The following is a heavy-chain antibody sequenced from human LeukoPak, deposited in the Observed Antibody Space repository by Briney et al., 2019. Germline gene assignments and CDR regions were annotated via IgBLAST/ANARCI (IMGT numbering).Heavy chain of an antibody. Sequence: ASVKVSCKASGYTFTSYDVNWVRQATGQGLEWMGWISAYNGNTNYAQKLQGRVTMTTDTSTSTAYMELRSLRSDDTAVYYCARGSSSGWYSYYYYMDVWGKGTTVTVSS. D-gene: IGHD6-19*01. V-gene: IGHV1-18*01. CDR3: ARGSSSGWYSYYYYMDV. J-gene: IGHJ6*03. CDR1: GYTFTSYD. CDR2: ISAYNGNT.